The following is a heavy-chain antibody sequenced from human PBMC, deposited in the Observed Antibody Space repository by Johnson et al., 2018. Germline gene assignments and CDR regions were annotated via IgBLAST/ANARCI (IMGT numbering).Heavy chain of an antibody. CDR2: IYHSGSP. J-gene: IGHJ3*02. CDR3: ARSNVGSYLDAFDI. D-gene: IGHD3-10*01. V-gene: IGHV4-4*02. CDR1: GGSISSNNW. Sequence: QVQLQDSGPGLVKPSGTLSLTCAVSGGSISSNNWWNWVRQPPGKGLEWIGEIYHSGSPNYNPSLRSRVTISVDKSKNQFSLKLSSVTPAGTAVYYCARSNVGSYLDAFDIWGPGTMVTFSS.